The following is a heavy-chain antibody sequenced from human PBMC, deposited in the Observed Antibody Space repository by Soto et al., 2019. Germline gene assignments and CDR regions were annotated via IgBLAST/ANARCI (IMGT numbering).Heavy chain of an antibody. CDR3: ARFRPARGYFDWSKNDAFDI. V-gene: IGHV4-31*03. Sequence: PSETLSLTCTVSGGSTSSGGYYWSWIRQHPGKGLEWIGYIYYSGSTYYNPSLKSRVTISVDTSKNQFSLKLSSVTAADTAVYYCARFRPARGYFDWSKNDAFDIWGQGTMVTVSS. D-gene: IGHD3-9*01. CDR1: GGSTSSGGYY. J-gene: IGHJ3*02. CDR2: IYYSGST.